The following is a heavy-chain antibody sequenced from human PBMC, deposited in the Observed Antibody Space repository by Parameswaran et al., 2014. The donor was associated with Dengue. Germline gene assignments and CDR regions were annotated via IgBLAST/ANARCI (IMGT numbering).Heavy chain of an antibody. J-gene: IGHJ4*02. CDR3: ARSTMVDLYFDY. D-gene: IGHD3-10*01. CDR2: IYYSGST. CDR1: GGSISSGGYY. V-gene: IGHV4-31*03. Sequence: ASETLSLTCTVSGGSISSGGYYWSWIRQHPGKGLEWIGYIYYSGSTYYNPSLKSRVTISVDTSKNQFSLKLSSVTAADTAVYYCARSTMVDLYFDYWGQGTLVTVSS.